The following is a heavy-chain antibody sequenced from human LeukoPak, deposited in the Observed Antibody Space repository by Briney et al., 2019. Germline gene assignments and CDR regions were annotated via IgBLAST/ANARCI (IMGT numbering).Heavy chain of an antibody. CDR2: ISSSSSTI. Sequence: PGGSLRLSCAASGFTFSSYSMNWVRQAPGKGLEWVSYISSSSSTIYYADSVKGRFTISRDNAKNSLYLQMNSLRAEDTAVYYCARDGYLVYVVTPQFADYWGQGTLVTVSS. D-gene: IGHD4-23*01. J-gene: IGHJ4*02. CDR1: GFTFSSYS. V-gene: IGHV3-48*01. CDR3: ARDGYLVYVVTPQFADY.